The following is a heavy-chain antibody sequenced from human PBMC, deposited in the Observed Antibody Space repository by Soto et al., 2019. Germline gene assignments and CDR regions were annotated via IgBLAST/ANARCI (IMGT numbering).Heavy chain of an antibody. CDR2: MFYSGLT. CDR3: APLSVSLSGPYGIHV. Sequence: SETLSLTCSVSGYSVTSSDYYWAWIRQPPGKGLEWIGGMFYSGLTYYNPSLKSRVTLSVAPSKNQFSVRLNSVTAANTAGYYCAPLSVSLSGPYGIHVWGQGTTVTVSS. J-gene: IGHJ6*02. D-gene: IGHD2-15*01. V-gene: IGHV4-39*01. CDR1: GYSVTSSDYY.